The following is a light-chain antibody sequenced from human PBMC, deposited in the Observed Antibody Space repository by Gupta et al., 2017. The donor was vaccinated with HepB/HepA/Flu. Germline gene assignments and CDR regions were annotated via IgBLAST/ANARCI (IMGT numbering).Light chain of an antibody. V-gene: IGLV3-1*01. Sequence: SSELTQPPSVSVSPGQTASITCSGDKLGDKSASWYQQKAGQSPVVVIYENYKRPSGIPERFSGSNAGNTATLTISGTQARDEADYYCQAWYINSFYVFGTGTKVTVL. CDR3: QAWYINSFYV. CDR1: KLGDKS. J-gene: IGLJ1*01. CDR2: ENY.